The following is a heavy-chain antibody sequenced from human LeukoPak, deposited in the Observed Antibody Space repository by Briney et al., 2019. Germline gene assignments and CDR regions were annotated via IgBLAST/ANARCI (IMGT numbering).Heavy chain of an antibody. J-gene: IGHJ4*02. CDR2: IYANGNT. CDR3: ASFPNTATSTGGY. D-gene: IGHD5-18*01. V-gene: IGHV3-53*01. Sequence: GGSLRLSCAVSGFTVSGNYITWVRQAPGKGLEWVSVIYANGNTYYADSMQGRLTISRDKSKNTVFLQMNSLRAEDTAMYYCASFPNTATSTGGYWGQGTLVTVSS. CDR1: GFTVSGNY.